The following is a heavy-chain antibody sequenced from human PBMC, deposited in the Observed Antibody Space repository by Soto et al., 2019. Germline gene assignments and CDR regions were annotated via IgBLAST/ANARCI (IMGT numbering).Heavy chain of an antibody. CDR2: ISWNSGSI. CDR1: GFTFDDYA. V-gene: IGHV3-9*01. D-gene: IGHD1-26*01. CDR3: AKEGGDDMDV. J-gene: IGHJ6*02. Sequence: EVQLVESGGGLVQPGRSLRLSCAASGFTFDDYAMHWVRQAPGKGLEWVSGISWNSGSIGYADSVKGRFTISRDNAKNSLYLQMNSLRAEDTALYYCAKEGGDDMDVWGQGTTVTVSS.